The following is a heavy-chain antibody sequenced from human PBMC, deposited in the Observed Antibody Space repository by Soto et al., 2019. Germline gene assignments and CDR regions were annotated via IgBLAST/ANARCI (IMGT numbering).Heavy chain of an antibody. CDR2: INWNSARI. CDR1: GFTFDDYA. V-gene: IGHV3-9*01. J-gene: IGHJ5*02. CDR3: AKGSYSTSSGGWFDP. Sequence: EMQLVESGGGLVQPGRSLRLSCAASGFTFDDYAMFWVRQAPGKGPEWVSSINWNSARIAYADSVKGRFTISRDNAKNSLSLQMTSLRADDTAFYYCAKGSYSTSSGGWFDPWGQGTLVTVSS. D-gene: IGHD6-6*01.